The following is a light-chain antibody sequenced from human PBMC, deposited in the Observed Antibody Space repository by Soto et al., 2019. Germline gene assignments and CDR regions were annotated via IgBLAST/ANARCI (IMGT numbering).Light chain of an antibody. CDR1: SSDVGSYNL. V-gene: IGLV2-23*02. Sequence: QSVLTQPASVSGSPGQSITISCTGTSSDVGSYNLVSWYQQHLGKAPKLMIYEVSKRPSGVSNRLSGSKSGNTASLTISGLQAEDEADYYCCSYEGSSTFGSCVFGTGNEVTV. J-gene: IGLJ1*01. CDR3: CSYEGSSTFGSCV. CDR2: EVS.